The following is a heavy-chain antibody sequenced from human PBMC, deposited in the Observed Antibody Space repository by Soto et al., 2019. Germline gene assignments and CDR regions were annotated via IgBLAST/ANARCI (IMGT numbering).Heavy chain of an antibody. CDR2: IRVYNGNT. J-gene: IGHJ5*01. CDR3: ARNASGGFDS. D-gene: IGHD7-27*01. V-gene: IGHV1-18*01. CDR1: GYTFSSSS. Sequence: ASVKVSCKASGYTFSSSSISWVRQAPGQGLECMGWIRVYNGNTNYAQTLQGRVTMSTDTSSGTAYMELRSLRSDDTAVYYCARNASGGFDSWG.